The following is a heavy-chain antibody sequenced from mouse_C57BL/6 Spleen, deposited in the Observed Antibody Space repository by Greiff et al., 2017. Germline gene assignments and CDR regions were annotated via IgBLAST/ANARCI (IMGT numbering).Heavy chain of an antibody. J-gene: IGHJ3*01. Sequence: EVKLVESGGGLVKPGGSLKLSCAASGFTFSDYGMHWVRQAPEKGLEWVAYISSGSRTIYYAETVKGRFTISRDNAKNTLFLQMTSLRSEDTAMYYCARPHYYGSAWFAYWGQGTLVTVSA. D-gene: IGHD1-1*01. CDR2: ISSGSRTI. CDR1: GFTFSDYG. CDR3: ARPHYYGSAWFAY. V-gene: IGHV5-17*01.